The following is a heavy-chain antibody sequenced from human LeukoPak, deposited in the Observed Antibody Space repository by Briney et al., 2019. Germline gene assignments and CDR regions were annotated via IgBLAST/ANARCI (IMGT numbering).Heavy chain of an antibody. CDR1: GGSFSDYY. CDR2: INHSEIT. J-gene: IGHJ4*02. V-gene: IGHV4-34*01. Sequence: PSETLSLTCAVFGGSFSDYYWSWIRQPPGKGLEWIGEINHSEITNYNPSLKSRVTISADTSKNQFSLKLSSVTAADTSVYYCASDTVAGTGWGQGTLVTVSS. CDR3: ASDTVAGTG. D-gene: IGHD6-19*01.